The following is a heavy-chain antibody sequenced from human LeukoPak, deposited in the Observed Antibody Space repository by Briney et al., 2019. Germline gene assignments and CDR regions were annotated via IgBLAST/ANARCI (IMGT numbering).Heavy chain of an antibody. CDR2: ISWDGGST. J-gene: IGHJ4*02. CDR3: AKSKTAVTTGYLDC. CDR1: GFTFDDYT. V-gene: IGHV3-43*01. Sequence: PGGSLRLSCAASGFTFDDYTMHWVRQAPGKGLEWVSLISWDGGSTYYADSVKGRFTISRDNSKNSLYLQMNSLRTEDTALYYCAKSKTAVTTGYLDCWGQGTLVTVSS. D-gene: IGHD4-17*01.